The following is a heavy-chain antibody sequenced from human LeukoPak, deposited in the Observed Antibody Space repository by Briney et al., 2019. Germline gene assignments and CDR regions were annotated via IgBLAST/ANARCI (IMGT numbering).Heavy chain of an antibody. Sequence: PGGSLRLSCVASGVTFGTYGLHWVRQAPGKGLEWVAFIRFDGGDKYYADSVEGRFTVSRDNSKNTLYLQMNSLRIEDTAMYYCAKVLPLTFYYMDVWGKGTTVTVSS. CDR3: AKVLPLTFYYMDV. CDR1: GVTFGTYG. J-gene: IGHJ6*03. D-gene: IGHD4/OR15-4a*01. CDR2: IRFDGGDK. V-gene: IGHV3-30*02.